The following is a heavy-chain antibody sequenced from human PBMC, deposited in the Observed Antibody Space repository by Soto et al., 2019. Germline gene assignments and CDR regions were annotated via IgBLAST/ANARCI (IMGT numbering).Heavy chain of an antibody. CDR1: GGSISSGDYY. Sequence: SETLSLTCTVSGGSISSGDYYWSWIRQPPGKGLEWIGYIYYSGSTYYNPSLKSRVTISVDTSKNQFSLKLSSVTAADTAVYYCARDATNIVVVPAATPYYYGMDVWGQGTTVTVS. J-gene: IGHJ6*02. CDR3: ARDATNIVVVPAATPYYYGMDV. V-gene: IGHV4-30-4*01. D-gene: IGHD2-2*01. CDR2: IYYSGST.